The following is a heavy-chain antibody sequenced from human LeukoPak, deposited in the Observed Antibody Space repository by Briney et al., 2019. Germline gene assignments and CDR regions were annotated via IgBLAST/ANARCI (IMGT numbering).Heavy chain of an antibody. D-gene: IGHD2-15*01. CDR3: ARELEGYCSGGSCYRNWFDP. J-gene: IGHJ5*02. Sequence: GGSLRLSCAASGFTFSSYSMNWVRQAPGKGLEWVSSISSSSSYIYYADSVKGRFTISRDNAKNSLYLQMNSLRAEDTAVYYCARELEGYCSGGSCYRNWFDPWGQGTLVTVSS. CDR1: GFTFSSYS. V-gene: IGHV3-21*01. CDR2: ISSSSSYI.